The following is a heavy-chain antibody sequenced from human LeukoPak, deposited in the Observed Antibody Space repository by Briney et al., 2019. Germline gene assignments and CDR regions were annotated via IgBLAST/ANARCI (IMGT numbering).Heavy chain of an antibody. CDR3: AREGDYGMDV. J-gene: IGHJ6*02. D-gene: IGHD3-16*01. Sequence: RPGGSLRPSCAASGFTVSSNYMSWVRQAPGKGLEWVSVIYSGGSTYYADSVKGRLTISRHNSKNTLYLQMNSLRAEDTAVYYCAREGDYGMDVWGQGTTVTVSS. CDR1: GFTVSSNY. CDR2: IYSGGST. V-gene: IGHV3-53*04.